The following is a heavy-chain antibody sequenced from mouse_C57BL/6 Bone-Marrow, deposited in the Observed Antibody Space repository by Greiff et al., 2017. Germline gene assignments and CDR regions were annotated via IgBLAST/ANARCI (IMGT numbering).Heavy chain of an antibody. D-gene: IGHD2-3*01. CDR3: ARRWLLNAMDY. CDR1: GYTFTDYY. V-gene: IGHV1-26*01. Sequence: VQLQQSGPELVKPGASVKISCKASGYTFTDYYMNWVKQSHGKSLEWSGDINPNNGGTSYNQKFKGKATLTVDKSSSTAYMELRSLTSEDSAVYYCARRWLLNAMDYWGQGTSVTVSS. J-gene: IGHJ4*01. CDR2: INPNNGGT.